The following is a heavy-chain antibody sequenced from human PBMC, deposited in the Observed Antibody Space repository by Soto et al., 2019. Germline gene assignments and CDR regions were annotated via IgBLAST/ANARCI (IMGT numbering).Heavy chain of an antibody. CDR3: TRRVITMVRGVIFDP. CDR2: IRSKANSYAT. Sequence: GGSLRLSCAASGFTFSGSAMHWVRQASGKGLEWVGRIRSKANSYATAYAASVKGRFTISRDDSKNTAYLQMNSLKTEDTAVYYCTRRVITMVRGVIFDPWGQGTLVTVSS. D-gene: IGHD3-10*01. J-gene: IGHJ5*02. CDR1: GFTFSGSA. V-gene: IGHV3-73*01.